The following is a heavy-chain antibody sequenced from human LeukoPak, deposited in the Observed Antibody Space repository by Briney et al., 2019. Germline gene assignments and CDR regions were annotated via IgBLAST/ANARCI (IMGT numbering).Heavy chain of an antibody. J-gene: IGHJ6*02. V-gene: IGHV3-21*01. D-gene: IGHD2-2*01. CDR2: ISSSSSYI. CDR1: GFTFNTYS. Sequence: NPGGSLRLSCAVSGFTFNTYSMNWVRQAPGKGLEWVSSISSSSSYIYYADSVKGRFTISRDNAKNSLSLQMSSLRAEDTAVYFCARSCSSRSCYHYYYGMDVWGQGTTVTVSS. CDR3: ARSCSSRSCYHYYYGMDV.